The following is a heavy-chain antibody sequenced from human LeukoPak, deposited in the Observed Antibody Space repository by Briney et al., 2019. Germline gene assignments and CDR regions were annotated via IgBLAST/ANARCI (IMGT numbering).Heavy chain of an antibody. D-gene: IGHD6-13*01. V-gene: IGHV5-51*01. J-gene: IGHJ3*02. CDR2: IYPGDSDT. CDR3: ARHLAAAGTDAFDI. Sequence: GESLKISCKVSGYSLTSYWIGWVRQMPGKGLEWMGIIYPGDSDTRYSPSFQGQVTISADKSISTAYLQWSSLKASDTAMYYCARHLAAAGTDAFDIWGQGTMVTVSS. CDR1: GYSLTSYW.